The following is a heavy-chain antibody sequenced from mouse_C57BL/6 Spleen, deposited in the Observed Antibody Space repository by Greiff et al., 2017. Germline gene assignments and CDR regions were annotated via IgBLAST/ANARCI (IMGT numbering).Heavy chain of an antibody. CDR1: GFTFSSYA. CDR3: ARDNWAGKGAFGFAY. CDR2: ISDGGSYT. J-gene: IGHJ3*01. Sequence: EVKLVESGGGLVKPGGSLKLSCAASGFTFSSYAMSWVRQTPEQRLEWVATISDGGSYTYYPDNVKGRFTFSRDNAKNNLYLQMSRLESEDTAMYYCARDNWAGKGAFGFAYWGQGTLVTVSA. D-gene: IGHD4-1*01. V-gene: IGHV5-4*01.